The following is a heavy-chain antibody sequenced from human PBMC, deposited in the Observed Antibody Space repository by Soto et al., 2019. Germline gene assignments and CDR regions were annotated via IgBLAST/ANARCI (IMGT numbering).Heavy chain of an antibody. CDR1: GYTFTSYG. CDR2: ISAYNGNT. V-gene: IGHV1-18*01. Sequence: ASVKVSCKASGYTFTSYGIGWVRQAPGQGLEWMGWISAYNGNTNYAQKLQGRVTMTTDTSTSTAYMELRSLRSDDTAVYYCARLYSSGWYNWFDPWGQGTLVTVSS. J-gene: IGHJ5*02. D-gene: IGHD6-19*01. CDR3: ARLYSSGWYNWFDP.